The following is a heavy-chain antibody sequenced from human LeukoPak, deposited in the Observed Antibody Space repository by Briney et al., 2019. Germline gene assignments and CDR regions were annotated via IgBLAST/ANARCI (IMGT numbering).Heavy chain of an antibody. V-gene: IGHV4-59*01. CDR2: VYYSGST. J-gene: IGHJ3*02. Sequence: SETLSLTCTVSGGSISSYYWSWIRQPPGKGLEWIGYVYYSGSTNYNPSLKSRVTISLDTSKNQFSLKLSSVTAADTAVYYCAIETYGGNSLAFDIWGQGTMVTVSS. CDR1: GGSISSYY. CDR3: AIETYGGNSLAFDI. D-gene: IGHD3-16*01.